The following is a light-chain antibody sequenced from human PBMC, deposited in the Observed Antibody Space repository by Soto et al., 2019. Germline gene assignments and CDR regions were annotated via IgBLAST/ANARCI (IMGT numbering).Light chain of an antibody. Sequence: QSAPTQPPSASGSPGPSATISCTGTSSDVGGYNYVSWYQQYPGKAPKLMIYEVSKRPSGVPDRFSGSKSGNTASLTVSGLQAEDEADYYCSSYAGSSTWVFGGVTKVTVL. CDR3: SSYAGSSTWV. CDR1: SSDVGGYNY. CDR2: EVS. V-gene: IGLV2-8*01. J-gene: IGLJ3*02.